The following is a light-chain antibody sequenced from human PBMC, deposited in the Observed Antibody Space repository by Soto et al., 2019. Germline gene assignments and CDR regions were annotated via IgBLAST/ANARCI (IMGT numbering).Light chain of an antibody. Sequence: EIVMTQSPATLSVSPGERATLSCRASQSVSSNSAWYQQEPGQAPRLLIYGASTRATGIPARFSGSGSGTEFTLTISSLQSGDFAVYYCQQYNNWPFTFGPGTKVDIK. CDR2: GAS. J-gene: IGKJ3*01. CDR1: QSVSSN. CDR3: QQYNNWPFT. V-gene: IGKV3-15*01.